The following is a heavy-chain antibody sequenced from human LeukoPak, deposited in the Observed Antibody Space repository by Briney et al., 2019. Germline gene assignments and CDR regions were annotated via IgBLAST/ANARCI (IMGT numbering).Heavy chain of an antibody. D-gene: IGHD3-22*01. J-gene: IGHJ2*01. CDR1: GXXISSGXX. V-gene: IGHV4-38-2*01. Sequence: VSGXXISSGXXXXWXRLXXGXXLEWIGSFFHSGNIYYNPSLKSRVTISPDTSKSQFSLELTSVTAADTAVYYCARSVDSSGYYVFDLWGRGTLVTVSS. CDR3: ARSVDSSGYYVFDL. CDR2: FFHSGNI.